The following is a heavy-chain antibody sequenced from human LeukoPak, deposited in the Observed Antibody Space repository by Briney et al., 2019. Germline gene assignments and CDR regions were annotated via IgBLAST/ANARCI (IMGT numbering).Heavy chain of an antibody. Sequence: GGSLRLSCAASGFTFSSYWMHWVRQAPGKGLEGVSTFSGSGGSTHYADSVKGRFTISRDNSENTLYLQKNSLRAEDTAVYYCAKSGLNRFDYWGQGTLVTVSS. D-gene: IGHD2-15*01. CDR3: AKSGLNRFDY. CDR2: FSGSGGST. J-gene: IGHJ4*02. CDR1: GFTFSSYW. V-gene: IGHV3-23*01.